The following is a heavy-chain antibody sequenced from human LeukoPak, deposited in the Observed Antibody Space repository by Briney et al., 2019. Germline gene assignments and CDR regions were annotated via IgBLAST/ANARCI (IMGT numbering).Heavy chain of an antibody. J-gene: IGHJ4*02. CDR2: ISSGSSYI. V-gene: IGHV3-21*01. CDR3: ARGGSGSYYHLFDY. D-gene: IGHD3-10*01. CDR1: GFTFSSYN. Sequence: GGSLRLSCAASGFTFSSYNMNWVRQAPGKGLEWVSSISSGSSYIYYADSVKGRFTISRDNAKNSLYLQMNSLRAEDTAVYYCARGGSGSYYHLFDYWGQGTLVTVSS.